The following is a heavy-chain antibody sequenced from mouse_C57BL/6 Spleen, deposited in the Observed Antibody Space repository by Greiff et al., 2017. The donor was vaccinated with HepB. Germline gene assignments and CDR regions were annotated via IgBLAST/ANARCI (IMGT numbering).Heavy chain of an antibody. Sequence: VQLQQSGAELVRPGASVKLSCTASDFNIKDYYMHWVKQRPEQGLEWIGRIDPEDGDTEYAPKFQGKATMTADTSSNTAYLQLSSLTSEDTAVYYCTGTTVVRDFDYWGQGTTLTVSS. CDR2: IDPEDGDT. D-gene: IGHD1-1*01. V-gene: IGHV14-1*01. CDR1: DFNIKDYY. CDR3: TGTTVVRDFDY. J-gene: IGHJ2*01.